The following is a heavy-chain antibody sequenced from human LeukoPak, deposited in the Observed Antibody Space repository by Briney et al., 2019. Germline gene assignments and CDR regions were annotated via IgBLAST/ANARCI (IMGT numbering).Heavy chain of an antibody. Sequence: GESLKISYKGSGYSFTSYWIGWVRQMPGKGLEWMGIIYPGDSDTRYSPSFQGQVTISADKSISTAYLQWSSLKASDTAMYYCARHQGSSSWGFDIWGQGTMVTVSS. CDR3: ARHQGSSSWGFDI. D-gene: IGHD6-13*01. CDR2: IYPGDSDT. V-gene: IGHV5-51*01. CDR1: GYSFTSYW. J-gene: IGHJ3*02.